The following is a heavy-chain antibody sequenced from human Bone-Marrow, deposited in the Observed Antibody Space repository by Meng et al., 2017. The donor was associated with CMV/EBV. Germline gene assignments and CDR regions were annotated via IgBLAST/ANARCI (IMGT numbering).Heavy chain of an antibody. D-gene: IGHD3-3*01. J-gene: IGHJ4*02. CDR1: GFTFSSYW. Sequence: GESLKISCAASGFTFSSYWMHWVRQAPGKGLVWVSRINSDGSSTSYADSVKGRFTISRDNAKNTLYLQMNSLRAEDTAVYYCARDTLEWLLPDYWGQGTLVTVSS. V-gene: IGHV3-74*01. CDR2: INSDGSST. CDR3: ARDTLEWLLPDY.